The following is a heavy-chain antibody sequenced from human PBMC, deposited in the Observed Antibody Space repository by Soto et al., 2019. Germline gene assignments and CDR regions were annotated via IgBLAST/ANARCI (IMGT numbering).Heavy chain of an antibody. CDR3: AMVPHIRCTRSCLDY. Sequence: ASVKVSCKAAGYTFTSYGISWVRQAPGQGLEWMGWISAYNGNTNYAQKLQGRVTMTTDTSTSTAYMELRSLRSDDTAVYYCAMVPHIRCTRSCLDYRGQGTLRTGSS. CDR2: ISAYNGNT. CDR1: GYTFTSYG. J-gene: IGHJ4*02. D-gene: IGHD4-17*01. V-gene: IGHV1-18*04.